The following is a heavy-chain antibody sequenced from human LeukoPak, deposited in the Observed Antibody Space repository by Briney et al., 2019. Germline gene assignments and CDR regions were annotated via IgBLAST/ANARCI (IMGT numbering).Heavy chain of an antibody. D-gene: IGHD3-10*01. V-gene: IGHV4-59*01. CDR3: ASQTYYYGSGSVGFFDP. Sequence: PSETLSLTCTVSGGSISSYYWSWIRQPPGKGLEWIGYIYYSGSTNYNPSLKSRVTISADTSKNQFSLKLSSVTAADTAVYYCASQTYYYGSGSVGFFDPWGQGTLVTVSS. CDR2: IYYSGST. J-gene: IGHJ5*02. CDR1: GGSISSYY.